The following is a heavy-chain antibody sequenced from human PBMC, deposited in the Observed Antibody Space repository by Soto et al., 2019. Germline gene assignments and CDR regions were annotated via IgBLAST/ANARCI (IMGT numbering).Heavy chain of an antibody. J-gene: IGHJ6*02. V-gene: IGHV4-30-4*01. CDR2: IFSSGTT. Sequence: QVQLRESGPGLVMPSQTLSLTCTASGDSISSGNKYWSWIRQTPGKSLEWIGYIFSSGTTYYNPSIKSRLTMSLDASQNQLSLQRNSLTYAYAAVYFCARVPSPFDYYYAMYVWGQGTTVTVSS. D-gene: IGHD3-16*01. CDR1: GDSISSGNKY. CDR3: ARVPSPFDYYYAMYV.